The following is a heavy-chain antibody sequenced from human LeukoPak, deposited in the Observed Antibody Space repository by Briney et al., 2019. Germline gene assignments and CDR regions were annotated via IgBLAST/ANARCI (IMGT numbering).Heavy chain of an antibody. CDR1: GFTFSSYA. J-gene: IGHJ5*02. D-gene: IGHD1-26*01. V-gene: IGHV3-30*07. CDR3: ARGVRGSYGTDL. CDR2: ISYDGSNK. Sequence: PGGSLRLSCAASGFTFSSYAMHWVRQAPGKGLEWVAVISYDGSNKYYADSVKGRFTISRDNSKNTLYLQMNSLRAEDTAVYYCARGVRGSYGTDLWGQGTLVTVSS.